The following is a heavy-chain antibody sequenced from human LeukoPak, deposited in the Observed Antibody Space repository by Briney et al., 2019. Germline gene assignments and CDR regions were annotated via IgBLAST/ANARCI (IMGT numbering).Heavy chain of an antibody. Sequence: TSETLSLTCTLSDGSISTYFWSWVRQIPGKGLEWIGYIYYTGQTSYNPSLQSRVTMSVDTSKDQFSLRLTSVTVADTAVYYCARRADHGDYGHWFDPWGQGILVTVSS. CDR1: DGSISTYF. CDR2: IYYTGQT. V-gene: IGHV4-59*08. D-gene: IGHD4-17*01. CDR3: ARRADHGDYGHWFDP. J-gene: IGHJ5*02.